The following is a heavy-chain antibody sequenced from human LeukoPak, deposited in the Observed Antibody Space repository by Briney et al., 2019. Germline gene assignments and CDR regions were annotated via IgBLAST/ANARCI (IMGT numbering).Heavy chain of an antibody. Sequence: GASVKVSCKASGGTFSSYAISWVRQAPGQGLEWMGGIIPIFGTANYAQKFQGRVTITTDESTSTAYMELSSLRSEDTAVYYCARVSAYCTSTSCHDYWGRGTLVTVSS. V-gene: IGHV1-69*05. CDR2: IIPIFGTA. D-gene: IGHD2-2*01. CDR3: ARVSAYCTSTSCHDY. J-gene: IGHJ4*02. CDR1: GGTFSSYA.